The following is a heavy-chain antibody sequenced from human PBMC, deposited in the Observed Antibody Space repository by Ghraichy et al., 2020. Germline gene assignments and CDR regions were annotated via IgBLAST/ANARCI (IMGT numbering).Heavy chain of an antibody. V-gene: IGHV3-23*01. Sequence: GGSLRLSCEGSGFNFSRHGMIWVRQAPGKGLEWVAVIIGSGSIRYHSNSVKGRFTVSRDNDRNILSLQMNNLRAEDTAVYYCSRQETPVASQLLAFYHWGQGTLVTVSS. CDR3: SRQETPVASQLLAFYH. J-gene: IGHJ4*02. CDR2: IIGSGSIR. D-gene: IGHD6-19*01. CDR1: GFNFSRHG.